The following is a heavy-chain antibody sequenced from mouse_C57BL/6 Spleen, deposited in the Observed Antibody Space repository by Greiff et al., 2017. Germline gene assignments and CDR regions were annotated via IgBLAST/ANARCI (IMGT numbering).Heavy chain of an antibody. D-gene: IGHD2-5*01. CDR3: ARRDYSKGWYFDV. Sequence: VQLQQSGAELARPGASVKLSCKASGYTFTSYGISWVKQRTGQGLEWIGEIYPRSGNTYYNEKFKGKATLTADKSSSPAYMELRSLTSEDSAVYFCARRDYSKGWYFDVWGTGTTVTVSS. CDR2: IYPRSGNT. J-gene: IGHJ1*03. V-gene: IGHV1-81*01. CDR1: GYTFTSYG.